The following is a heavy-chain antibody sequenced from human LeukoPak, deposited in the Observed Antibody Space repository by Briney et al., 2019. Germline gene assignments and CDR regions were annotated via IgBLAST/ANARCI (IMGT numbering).Heavy chain of an antibody. Sequence: PGGSLRLSCAASGFTSSDYYMSWIRQVPGKGLEWISYITGSSSYTNYADSVKGRFTISRDNAKNSLYLQMNSLRAEDTAVYYCARRSTGNFDFWGQGTLVTVSS. CDR1: GFTSSDYY. V-gene: IGHV3-11*03. J-gene: IGHJ4*02. CDR3: ARRSTGNFDF. CDR2: ITGSSSYT.